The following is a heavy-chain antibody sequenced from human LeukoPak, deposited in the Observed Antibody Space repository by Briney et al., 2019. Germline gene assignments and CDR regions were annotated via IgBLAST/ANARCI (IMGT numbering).Heavy chain of an antibody. J-gene: IGHJ3*02. D-gene: IGHD3-10*02. CDR2: ISYDGSNK. CDR1: GFTFSNYG. CDR3: AKDRESMVRDGAFDI. V-gene: IGHV3-30*18. Sequence: PGGSLRLSCAASGFTFSNYGIHWGRQAPGKGLEWVAVISYDGSNKYYADSVKGRFTISRDNSKNTLYLQMNSLRAEDTAVYYCAKDRESMVRDGAFDIWGQGTMVSVSS.